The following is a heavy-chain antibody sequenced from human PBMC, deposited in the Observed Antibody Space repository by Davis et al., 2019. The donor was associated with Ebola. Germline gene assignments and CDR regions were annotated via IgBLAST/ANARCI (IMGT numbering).Heavy chain of an antibody. CDR1: GFTFSSYW. D-gene: IGHD3-3*01. V-gene: IGHV3-74*01. Sequence: GESLKISCAASGFTFSSYWMHWVRQAPGKGLVRVSRINSDGSSTSYADPVKGRFTISRDNAKNTLYLQMNSLRAEDTAVHYCARGDFWSGLVYGMDVWGQGTTVTVSS. CDR2: INSDGSST. CDR3: ARGDFWSGLVYGMDV. J-gene: IGHJ6*02.